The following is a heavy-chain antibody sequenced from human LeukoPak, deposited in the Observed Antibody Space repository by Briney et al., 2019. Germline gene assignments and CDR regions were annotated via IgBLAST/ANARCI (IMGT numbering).Heavy chain of an antibody. Sequence: SETLSLTCTVSGGSISSGDYYWSWIRQPPGKGLEWIGYIYYSGSTYYNPSLKSRVTISVDTSKNQFPLKLSSVTAADTAVYYCASLARGYCSGGSCYYFDYWGQGTLVTVSS. D-gene: IGHD2-15*01. J-gene: IGHJ4*02. CDR3: ASLARGYCSGGSCYYFDY. CDR2: IYYSGST. V-gene: IGHV4-30-4*01. CDR1: GGSISSGDYY.